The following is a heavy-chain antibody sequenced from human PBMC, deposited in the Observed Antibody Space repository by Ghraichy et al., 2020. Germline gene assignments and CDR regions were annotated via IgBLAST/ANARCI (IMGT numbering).Heavy chain of an antibody. CDR1: GGPISGYY. D-gene: IGHD1-1*01. CDR2: IHYSGST. V-gene: IGHV4-59*08. Sequence: SETLSPTCTVSGGPISGYYWSWIRQTPGKGLEWIGYIHYSGSTNYNPSFWGRVAMSVDTSRNHFSLHLNSVTAADTAVYFCARHALSTSGGRDYDYWGQGTLVTVSS. CDR3: ARHALSTSGGRDYDY. J-gene: IGHJ4*02.